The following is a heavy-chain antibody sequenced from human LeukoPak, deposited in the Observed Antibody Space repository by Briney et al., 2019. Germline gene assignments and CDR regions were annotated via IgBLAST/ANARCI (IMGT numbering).Heavy chain of an antibody. CDR2: ISTTGGST. CDR3: AKNGDRGAYCSGGSCYPYYYYMDV. CDR1: GITFSSYG. D-gene: IGHD2-15*01. V-gene: IGHV3-23*01. Sequence: PGGSLRLSCAACGITFSSYGMSWVRQAPGKGLEWVSAISTTGGSTYYADSVKGRFTISRDNSKNTLYLQMNSLRAEDTAIYYCAKNGDRGAYCSGGSCYPYYYYMDVWGKGTTVTVSS. J-gene: IGHJ6*03.